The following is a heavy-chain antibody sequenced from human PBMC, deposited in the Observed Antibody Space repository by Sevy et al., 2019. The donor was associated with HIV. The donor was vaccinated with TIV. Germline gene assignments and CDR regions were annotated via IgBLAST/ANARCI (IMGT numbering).Heavy chain of an antibody. V-gene: IGHV3-11*01. CDR3: ARDGVLRVLEWGGYYYGMDV. J-gene: IGHJ6*02. D-gene: IGHD3-3*01. CDR2: ISSSGSTI. CDR1: GFTFSDYY. Sequence: GGSLRLSCAASGFTFSDYYMSWIRQAPGKGLEWVSYISSSGSTIYYADSVKGRFTISRDNAKNSLYLQMNSLRAEDTAVYYCARDGVLRVLEWGGYYYGMDVWGQGTTVTVSS.